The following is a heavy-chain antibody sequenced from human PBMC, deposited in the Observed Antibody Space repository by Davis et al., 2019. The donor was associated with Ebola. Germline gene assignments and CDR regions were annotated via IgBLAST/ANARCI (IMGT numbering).Heavy chain of an antibody. V-gene: IGHV3-48*02. J-gene: IGHJ4*02. CDR1: GFPFSRYS. Sequence: PGGSLRLSCAVTGFPFSRYSMNWVRQAPGKGLEWVSYIDSSRTTIYYADSVKGRFTISRDNAKNSLYLQMNSLRDEDTAVYYCARDHNGSHYGAYYFDFWGQGTLVTVSS. CDR3: ARDHNGSHYGAYYFDF. CDR2: IDSSRTTI. D-gene: IGHD1-26*01.